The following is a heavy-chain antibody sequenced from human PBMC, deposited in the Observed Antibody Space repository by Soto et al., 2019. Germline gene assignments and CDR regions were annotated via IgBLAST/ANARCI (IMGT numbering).Heavy chain of an antibody. CDR2: SYHSGST. CDR1: GYSISSDYY. Sequence: SETLSLTCAVSGYSISSDYYWGWIRQPPGKGLEWIGSSYHSGSTYYNPSLKSRVTISVDTSKNQFSLKLSSVTAADTAVYYCARDGDFWSGYLALDYWGQGTLVTVSS. CDR3: ARDGDFWSGYLALDY. D-gene: IGHD3-3*01. J-gene: IGHJ4*02. V-gene: IGHV4-38-2*02.